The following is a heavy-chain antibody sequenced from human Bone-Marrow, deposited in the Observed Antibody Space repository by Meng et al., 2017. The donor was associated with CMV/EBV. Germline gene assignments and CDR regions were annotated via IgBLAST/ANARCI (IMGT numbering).Heavy chain of an antibody. CDR2: IIPILGIA. CDR3: AREPIKSVVVPAAVYGMDV. V-gene: IGHV1-69*10. Sequence: SVKVSCKASGGTFSSYAISWVRQAPGQGLEWMGGIIPILGIANYAQKFQGRVTITADKPTSTAYMELSSLRSEDTAVYYCAREPIKSVVVPAAVYGMDVWGQGTTVTVSS. CDR1: GGTFSSYA. J-gene: IGHJ6*02. D-gene: IGHD2-2*01.